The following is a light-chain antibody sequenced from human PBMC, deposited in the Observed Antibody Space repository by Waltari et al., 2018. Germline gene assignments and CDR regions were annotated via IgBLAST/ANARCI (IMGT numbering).Light chain of an antibody. CDR1: SGSVSTTYY. CDR2: GTN. J-gene: IGLJ3*02. CDR3: VLSMGSGIWV. V-gene: IGLV8-61*01. Sequence: QTVVTQEPSLSVSPGGTVTLTCGLSSGSVSTTYYPSWYQQAPGQAPRTLIFGTNTRCSGVPDRCSGSILDNKAALTITGAQADDESDYYCVLSMGSGIWVFGGGTKLTVL.